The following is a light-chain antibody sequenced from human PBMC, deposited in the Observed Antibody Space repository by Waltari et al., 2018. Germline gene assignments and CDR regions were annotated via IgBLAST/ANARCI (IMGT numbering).Light chain of an antibody. Sequence: EIVLTQSPATLSLSPGETATLSCRTSQGVGTYLAWYQQKPRQAPRLLIYDASNRATGIPARFRGSGSGTDFTLTISSLEAEDFAIYYCQQRSNWTPHTFGQGARLEIK. CDR3: QQRSNWTPHT. J-gene: IGKJ2*01. V-gene: IGKV3-11*01. CDR2: DAS. CDR1: QGVGTY.